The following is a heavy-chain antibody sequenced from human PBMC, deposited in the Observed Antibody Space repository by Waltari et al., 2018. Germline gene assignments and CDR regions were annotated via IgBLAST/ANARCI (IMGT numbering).Heavy chain of an antibody. Sequence: QVQLVQSGAEVKKPGSSVKVSCKASGVTFSSYAISWVRQAPGQGLGWVGGIIPIFGTASYAQKGQGRVTITADESTSTAYMELSSLRSEDTAVYYCARGRWLQTAFDIWGQGTMVTVSS. CDR1: GVTFSSYA. CDR3: ARGRWLQTAFDI. V-gene: IGHV1-69*01. J-gene: IGHJ3*02. CDR2: IIPIFGTA. D-gene: IGHD5-12*01.